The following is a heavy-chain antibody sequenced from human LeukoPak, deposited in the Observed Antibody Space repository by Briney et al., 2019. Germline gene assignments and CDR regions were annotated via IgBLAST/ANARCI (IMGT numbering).Heavy chain of an antibody. D-gene: IGHD3-22*01. CDR2: IYSSGNT. J-gene: IGHJ3*02. V-gene: IGHV4-59*01. CDR1: GDSISNYY. Sequence: SETLSLTCTVSGDSISNYYWSWIRQPPGKGLEWIGYIYSSGNTNSNSSLKSRVTISLDTSKNQFSLKLTSVTAADTAVYFCARGPYSYDSSGAFDIWGQGTMVTVSS. CDR3: ARGPYSYDSSGAFDI.